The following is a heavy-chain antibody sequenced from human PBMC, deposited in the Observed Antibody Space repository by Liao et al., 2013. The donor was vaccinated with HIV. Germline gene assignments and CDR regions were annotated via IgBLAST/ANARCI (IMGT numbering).Heavy chain of an antibody. CDR3: AARGAAYNWFDP. J-gene: IGHJ5*02. Sequence: QVQLQQWGAGLLKPSETLSLTCAVYGGSFSGYYWSWIRQPPGKGLEWIGEINHSGSTNYNPSLKSRVTISVDTSKNQFSLKLSSVTAADTAVYYCAARGAAYNWFDPWGQGTLVTVSS. D-gene: IGHD1-26*01. CDR1: GGSFSGYY. CDR2: INHSGST. V-gene: IGHV4-34*01.